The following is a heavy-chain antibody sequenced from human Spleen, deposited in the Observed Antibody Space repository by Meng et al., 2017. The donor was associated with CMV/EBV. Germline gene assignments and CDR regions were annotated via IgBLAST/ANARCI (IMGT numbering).Heavy chain of an antibody. J-gene: IGHJ5*02. V-gene: IGHV4-39*07. D-gene: IGHD4/OR15-4a*01. CDR2: IYYSGNT. Sequence: VSGGSISSSGSYWGWIRQPPGKGLEWIANIYYSGNTYYNPSLKSRVTISVDTSKNQFSLKLTSVTAADTAVYYCALNHYDAYNWFDPWGQGSLVTVSS. CDR3: ALNHYDAYNWFDP. CDR1: GGSISSSGSY.